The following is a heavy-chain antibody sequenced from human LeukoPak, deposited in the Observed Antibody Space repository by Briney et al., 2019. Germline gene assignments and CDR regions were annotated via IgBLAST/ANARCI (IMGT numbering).Heavy chain of an antibody. D-gene: IGHD6-13*01. J-gene: IGHJ4*02. Sequence: GSLRLSCAASGFTFSSYAMHWVRQPPGKGLEWIGSIYYSGSTYYNPSLKSRVTISVDTSKNQFSLKLSSVTAADTAVYYCARLKEQQPDDYWGQGTLVTVSS. CDR2: IYYSGST. V-gene: IGHV4-39*01. CDR1: GFTFSSYAMH. CDR3: ARLKEQQPDDY.